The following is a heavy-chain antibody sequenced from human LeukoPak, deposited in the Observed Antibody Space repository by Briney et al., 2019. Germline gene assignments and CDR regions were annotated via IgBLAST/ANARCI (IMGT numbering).Heavy chain of an antibody. CDR1: GYTFISFY. J-gene: IGHJ4*02. D-gene: IGHD2-15*01. Sequence: WASVKVSCKASGYTFISFYIHWVRQAPGQGLEWMGVINPSGGTTLYAQKFQGRVTMTRDTSTSTVYMELSSLRSEDTAVHYCARGYCNGGSCYSFYYWGQGTLVTVSS. CDR2: INPSGGTT. V-gene: IGHV1-46*01. CDR3: ARGYCNGGSCYSFYY.